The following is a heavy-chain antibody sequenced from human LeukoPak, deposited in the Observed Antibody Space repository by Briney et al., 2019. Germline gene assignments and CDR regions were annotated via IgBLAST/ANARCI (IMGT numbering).Heavy chain of an antibody. J-gene: IGHJ4*02. CDR3: ASLGEQQLVRNRDY. CDR2: ISSSSSYI. V-gene: IGHV3-21*01. CDR1: GFTFSSYS. D-gene: IGHD6-13*01. Sequence: PGGSLRLSCAASGFTFSSYSMNWVRQAPGKGLEWVSSISSSSSYIYYADSVKGRFTISGDNAKNSLYLQMNSLRAEDTAVYYCASLGEQQLVRNRDYWGQGTLVTVSS.